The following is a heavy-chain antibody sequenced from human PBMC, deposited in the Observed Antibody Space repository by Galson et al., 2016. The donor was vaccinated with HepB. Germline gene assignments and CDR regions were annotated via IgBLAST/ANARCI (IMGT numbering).Heavy chain of an antibody. CDR3: ARDVPSDSWGAFDI. J-gene: IGHJ3*02. Sequence: SLRLSCAASGFTLSNYAVSWVRQAPGKGLEWVSLITGSGGSTYYADSVKGRFTISRDNSRNTLYLQMHSLRVEDTAVYYCARDVPSDSWGAFDIWGQGTMVTVSS. CDR1: GFTLSNYA. D-gene: IGHD3-16*01. CDR2: ITGSGGST. V-gene: IGHV3-23*01.